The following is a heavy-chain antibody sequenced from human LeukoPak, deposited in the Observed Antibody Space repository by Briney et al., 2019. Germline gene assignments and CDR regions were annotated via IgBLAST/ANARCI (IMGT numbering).Heavy chain of an antibody. CDR3: TRVRGEEVRGFIKDYYYYGMDV. Sequence: ASVKVSCKASGYTFTGYYMHWVRQAPGQGLEWMGWINPNSGGTNYAQKFQGRVTMTRDTSISTAYMELSRLRSDDTAVYYCTRVRGEEVRGFIKDYYYYGMDVWGQGTTVTVSS. V-gene: IGHV1-2*02. D-gene: IGHD3-10*01. J-gene: IGHJ6*02. CDR1: GYTFTGYY. CDR2: INPNSGGT.